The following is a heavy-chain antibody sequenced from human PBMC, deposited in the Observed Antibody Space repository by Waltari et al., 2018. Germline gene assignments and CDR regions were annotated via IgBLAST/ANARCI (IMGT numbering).Heavy chain of an antibody. CDR2: SSESCETT. CDR3: AEVAGSSITY. V-gene: IGHV3-11*01. J-gene: IGHJ4*02. CDR1: GLSFSHLF. D-gene: IGHD6-6*01. Sequence: QVQLVESGGGLAKPGGSLRLSCEVSGLSFSHLFMSWIRQAPGKGLEWLSYSSESCETTYHADSVKGRFSISRDNAKNSLFLQMDSLTAEDTALYYCAEVAGSSITYWGRGTLVTVSS.